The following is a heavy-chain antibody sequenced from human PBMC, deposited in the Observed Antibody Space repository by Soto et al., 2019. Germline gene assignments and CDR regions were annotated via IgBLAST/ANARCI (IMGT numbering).Heavy chain of an antibody. V-gene: IGHV3-23*01. CDR3: AKSPSGSFFAAFDL. Sequence: EVQLLESGGGLVQPGGSLRLSCAASGFDFSSDVMNWVRQIPGKGLEWVASIFGSGITTYYADSVKGRFTISRDNSKNTLYLQLNSLRAEDSALYYCAKSPSGSFFAAFDLWGQGSLVTVSS. CDR2: IFGSGITT. J-gene: IGHJ3*01. D-gene: IGHD1-26*01. CDR1: GFDFSSDV.